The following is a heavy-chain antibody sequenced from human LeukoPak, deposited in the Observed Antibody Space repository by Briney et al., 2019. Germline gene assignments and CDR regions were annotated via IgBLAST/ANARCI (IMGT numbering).Heavy chain of an antibody. V-gene: IGHV3-7*01. Sequence: GGSLRLSCVVSGFTFSDYWMSWVRQAPGKGLEWVANIKQDGSDKNYVDTVKGRFIISRDNSKNSLDLQMNSLRAEDTAVYYCAKEQLTNSGLDYWGQGTLVTVSS. CDR1: GFTFSDYW. D-gene: IGHD3-10*01. CDR2: IKQDGSDK. J-gene: IGHJ4*02. CDR3: AKEQLTNSGLDY.